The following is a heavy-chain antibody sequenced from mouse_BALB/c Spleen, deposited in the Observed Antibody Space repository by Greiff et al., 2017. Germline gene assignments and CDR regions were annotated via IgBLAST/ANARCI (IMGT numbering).Heavy chain of an antibody. CDR3: ARHEDGYFDPAMDY. J-gene: IGHJ4*01. D-gene: IGHD2-3*01. V-gene: IGHV5-12-1*01. CDR1: GFAFSSYD. Sequence: DVMLVESGGGLVKPGGSLKLSCAASGFAFSSYDMSWVRQTPEKRLEWVAYISSGGGSTYYPDTVKGRFTISRDNAKNTLYLQMSSLKSEDTAMYYCARHEDGYFDPAMDYWGQGTSVTVSS. CDR2: ISSGGGST.